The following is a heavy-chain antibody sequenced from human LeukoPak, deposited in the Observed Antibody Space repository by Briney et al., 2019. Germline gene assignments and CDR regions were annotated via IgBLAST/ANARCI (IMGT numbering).Heavy chain of an antibody. CDR2: IYYSGST. J-gene: IGHJ5*02. D-gene: IGHD6-13*01. Sequence: SETLSLTCAVYGGSFSGYYWSWIRQPPGKGLEWIGYIYYSGSTNYNPSLKSRVTISVDTSKNQFSLKLSSVTAADTAVYYCASPSAAAGHPWGQGTLVTVSS. CDR1: GGSFSGYY. CDR3: ASPSAAAGHP. V-gene: IGHV4-59*01.